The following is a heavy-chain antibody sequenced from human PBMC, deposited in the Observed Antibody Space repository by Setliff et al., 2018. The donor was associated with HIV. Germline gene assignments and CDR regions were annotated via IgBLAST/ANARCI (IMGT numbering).Heavy chain of an antibody. CDR2: IYPGDFDT. D-gene: IGHD3-22*01. V-gene: IGHV5-51*01. Sequence: GASLTISCKGSGYSFSNYYIGWVRQMPGKGLECMGVIYPGDFDTRYSPSFQGQVTISADKSISTAYLQWSSLKASDTAIYYCVRLFKGGRHYYDSSGYLSCMDVWGKGTTVTVSS. CDR1: GYSFSNYY. J-gene: IGHJ6*03. CDR3: VRLFKGGRHYYDSSGYLSCMDV.